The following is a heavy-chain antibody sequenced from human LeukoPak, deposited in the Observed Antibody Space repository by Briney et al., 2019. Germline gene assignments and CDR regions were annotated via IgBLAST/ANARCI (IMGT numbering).Heavy chain of an antibody. Sequence: PGGSLRLSCTTSGFAFDDFAMSWVRQPAGKGLEWVGFIRRRAYGGAAEYAASVKGRFIISRDDSKGIAYLQMNSLKTEDQAVYYCSRNGLVDFDYWGQGSRVIVSP. V-gene: IGHV3-49*04. J-gene: IGHJ4*02. CDR3: SRNGLVDFDY. CDR2: IRRRAYGGAA. CDR1: GFAFDDFA.